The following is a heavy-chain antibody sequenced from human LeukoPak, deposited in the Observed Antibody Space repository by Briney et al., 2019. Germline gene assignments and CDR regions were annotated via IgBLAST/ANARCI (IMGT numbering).Heavy chain of an antibody. J-gene: IGHJ4*02. CDR1: GFTFSSYG. Sequence: GGSLRLSCAASGFTFSSYGMHWVRQAPGKGLEWVAVISYDGSNKYYVDSVKGRFTISRDNAKNSLYLQMNSLRAEDTAVYYCARGVTAGGYWGQGTLVTVSS. V-gene: IGHV3-30*03. CDR2: ISYDGSNK. D-gene: IGHD5-18*01. CDR3: ARGVTAGGY.